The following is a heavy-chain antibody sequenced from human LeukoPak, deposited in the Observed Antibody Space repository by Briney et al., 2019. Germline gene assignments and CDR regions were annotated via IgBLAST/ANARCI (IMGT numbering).Heavy chain of an antibody. J-gene: IGHJ3*02. CDR2: ICYSGST. CDR1: GGSISSGDYY. Sequence: SQTLSLTCTVSGGSISSGDYYWSWIRQPPGKGLEWIGYICYSGSTYYNPSLKSRVTISVDTSKNQFSLKLSSVTAADTAVYYCATYLYYDFWSGSHAFDIWGQGTMVTVSS. D-gene: IGHD3-3*01. V-gene: IGHV4-30-4*01. CDR3: ATYLYYDFWSGSHAFDI.